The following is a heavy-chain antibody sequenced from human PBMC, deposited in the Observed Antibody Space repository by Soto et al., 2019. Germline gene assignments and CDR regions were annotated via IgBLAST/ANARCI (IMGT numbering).Heavy chain of an antibody. CDR1: DGSGSSGSDY. Sequence: SETMCLTSTVADGSGSSGSDYWSWIRQPPGKGLEWIGYIYYSGSTNYNPSLKSRVTISVDTSKNQFSLKLSSVTAADTAVYYCARDLPRGIAAAGTRNYYYYGMDVWGQGTTVTVSS. CDR3: ARDLPRGIAAAGTRNYYYYGMDV. J-gene: IGHJ6*02. CDR2: IYYSGST. D-gene: IGHD6-13*01. V-gene: IGHV4-61*01.